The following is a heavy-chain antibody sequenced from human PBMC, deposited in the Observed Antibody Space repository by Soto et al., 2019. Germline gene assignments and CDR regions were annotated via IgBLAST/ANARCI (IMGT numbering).Heavy chain of an antibody. CDR3: ARWRHDYGDQNWFDP. V-gene: IGHV4-61*08. CDR1: GGSVSSGGYY. J-gene: IGHJ5*02. D-gene: IGHD4-17*01. CDR2: IYYNGST. Sequence: VQLQESGPGLVKASETLSLTCTVSGGSVSSGGYYWSWIRQPPGKGLEWIGFIYYNGSTNFNPSLKRRVTISVDTSKNQFSLKLRSVTAADTAFYYCARWRHDYGDQNWFDPWGPGTQVTVSS.